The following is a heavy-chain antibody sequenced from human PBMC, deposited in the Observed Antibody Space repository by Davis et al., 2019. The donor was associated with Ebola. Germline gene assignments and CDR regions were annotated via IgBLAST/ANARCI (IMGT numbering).Heavy chain of an antibody. V-gene: IGHV3-74*01. Sequence: GESLKISCAASGFTFSNYWMHWLRQAPGKGLEWVSCIKSDGSSTTYADSVKGRFTVSRDDAKHTLFLQMNSLRAEDTAVYYCARGEGRIAAAGTDYWGQGTLVTVSS. D-gene: IGHD6-13*01. CDR3: ARGEGRIAAAGTDY. CDR1: GFTFSNYW. CDR2: IKSDGSST. J-gene: IGHJ4*02.